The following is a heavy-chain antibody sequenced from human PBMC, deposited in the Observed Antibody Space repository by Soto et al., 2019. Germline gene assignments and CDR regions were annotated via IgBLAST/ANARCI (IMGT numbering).Heavy chain of an antibody. CDR3: AKELGAIPASPRGFET. V-gene: IGHV3-21*01. J-gene: IGHJ4*02. D-gene: IGHD2-21*01. Sequence: AGGSLRLSCAASGFSVTSYGIHWVRQVPGKGLEWVSSVVGGSRPFVAYGDSGKGRFTIGRDTATNSLSLQMNSLRVEDTAIYYCAKELGAIPASPRGFETWGQGALVTVSS. CDR2: VVGGSRPFV. CDR1: GFSVTSYG.